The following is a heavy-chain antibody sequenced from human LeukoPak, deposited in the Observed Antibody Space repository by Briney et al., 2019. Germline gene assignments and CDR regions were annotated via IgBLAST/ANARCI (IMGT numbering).Heavy chain of an antibody. CDR3: ASTLYSTSWYGGMYV. V-gene: IGHV3-21*01. J-gene: IGHJ6*02. CDR2: ISSSSSYI. D-gene: IGHD6-13*01. Sequence: GGSLRLSCAASGFTFSSYSMNWVRQAPGKGLEWVSSISSSSSYIYYADSVKGRFTISRDNAKNSLYLQMNSLRAEDTAVYCCASTLYSTSWYGGMYVWGQGTTVTVSS. CDR1: GFTFSSYS.